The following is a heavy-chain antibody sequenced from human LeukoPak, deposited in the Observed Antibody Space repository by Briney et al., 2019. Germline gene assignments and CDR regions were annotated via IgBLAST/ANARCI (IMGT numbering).Heavy chain of an antibody. CDR3: ARGPRDPMGYCSRGTCSPTYEV. CDR1: GFTFSDYE. CDR2: ISSSGRRI. J-gene: IGHJ4*02. V-gene: IGHV3-48*03. D-gene: IGHD2-15*01. Sequence: GGSLRLSCAASGFTFSDYEMNWVRQAPGKGLEWVSYISSSGRRIYYADSVKGRFTTSRDNAKNALYLQMNSLRVDDTANYYCARGPRDPMGYCSRGTCSPTYEVWGQGTLVTVSS.